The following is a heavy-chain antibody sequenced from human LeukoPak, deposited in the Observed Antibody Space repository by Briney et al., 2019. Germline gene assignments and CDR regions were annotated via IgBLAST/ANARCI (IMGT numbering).Heavy chain of an antibody. CDR2: INSDGSST. J-gene: IGHJ4*02. Sequence: PGGSLRLSCEASGFTFSSYWMHWGRQVPGKGLVSVSRINSDGSSTSYADSAKGRFTISRDNSKNTLYLQMTSLKAEDTAVYHCAIVSSGRQGVPFDSWGQGTLVTVSS. CDR3: AIVSSGRQGVPFDS. CDR1: GFTFSSYW. V-gene: IGHV3-74*01. D-gene: IGHD1-1*01.